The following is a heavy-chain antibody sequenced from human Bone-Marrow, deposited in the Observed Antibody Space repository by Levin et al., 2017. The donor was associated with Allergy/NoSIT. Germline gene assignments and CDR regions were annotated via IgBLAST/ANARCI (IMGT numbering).Heavy chain of an antibody. CDR2: IGTAADS. D-gene: IGHD2-2*01. CDR3: ARVALPRYCTSTSCSDSGYYFDY. Sequence: HPSETLSLTCAASGFTFSSYDMHWVRQATGRGLEWVSAIGTAADSYYSGSVKGRFTVSRDNAKNSFYLQMNSLRAGDTAVYYCARVALPRYCTSTSCSDSGYYFDYWGQGTLVTVSS. CDR1: GFTFSSYD. J-gene: IGHJ4*02. V-gene: IGHV3-13*04.